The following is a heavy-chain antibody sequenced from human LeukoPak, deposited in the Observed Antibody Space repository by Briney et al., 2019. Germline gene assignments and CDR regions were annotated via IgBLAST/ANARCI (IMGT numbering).Heavy chain of an antibody. J-gene: IGHJ2*01. CDR3: ARESSSGWNRNWYFDL. Sequence: SETLSLTCTVSGGSVGSGSYYWSWIRQPPGKGLEWIGYIYYSGSTNYNPSLKSRVTISVDTSKNQFSLKLSSVTAADTAVYYCARESSSGWNRNWYFDLWGRGTLVTVSS. CDR2: IYYSGST. V-gene: IGHV4-61*01. D-gene: IGHD6-19*01. CDR1: GGSVGSGSYY.